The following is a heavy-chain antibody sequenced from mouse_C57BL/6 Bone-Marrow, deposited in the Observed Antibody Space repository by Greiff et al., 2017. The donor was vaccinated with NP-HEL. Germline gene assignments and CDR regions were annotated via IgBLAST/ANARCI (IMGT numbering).Heavy chain of an antibody. CDR2: ISSGGDYI. CDR1: GFTFSSYA. Sequence: DVHLVESGEGLVKPGGSLKLSCAASGFTFSSYAMSWVRQTPEKRLEWVAYISSGGDYIYYADTVKGRFTISRDNARNTLYLQMSSLKSEDTAMYYCTRDRSYFDVWGTGTTVTVSS. J-gene: IGHJ1*03. CDR3: TRDRSYFDV. V-gene: IGHV5-9-1*02.